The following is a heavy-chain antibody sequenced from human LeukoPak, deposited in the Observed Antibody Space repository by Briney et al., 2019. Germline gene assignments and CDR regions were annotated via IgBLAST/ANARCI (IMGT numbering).Heavy chain of an antibody. J-gene: IGHJ6*03. CDR2: MYPSGST. Sequence: SETLSLTCTVSGGSISTYYWSWIRQPAGKGLEWIGRMYPSGSTTYKPSLKSRVTMSVDTSKKQFSLRLSSVTAADTAVYYCAGSAYYYYIDVWGKGTRVTVSS. V-gene: IGHV4-4*07. CDR1: GGSISTYY. D-gene: IGHD3-10*01. CDR3: AGSAYYYYIDV.